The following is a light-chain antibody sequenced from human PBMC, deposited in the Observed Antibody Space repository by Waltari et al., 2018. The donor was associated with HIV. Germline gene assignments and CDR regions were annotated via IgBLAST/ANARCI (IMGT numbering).Light chain of an antibody. CDR2: GNS. Sequence: QSELTQPPSVSAAPGPRVPISCPGSSSNTGAGYYVTWYQQVPGRAPKVVIYGNSNRPSGVPDRFSGSKSGSSASLVITGLQSEDEADYYCQSYDSNLSGLFGGGTKVTVL. CDR3: QSYDSNLSGL. V-gene: IGLV1-40*01. J-gene: IGLJ2*01. CDR1: SSNTGAGYY.